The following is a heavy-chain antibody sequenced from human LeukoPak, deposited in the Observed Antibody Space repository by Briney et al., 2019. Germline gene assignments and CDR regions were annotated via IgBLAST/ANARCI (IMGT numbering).Heavy chain of an antibody. CDR2: INPNSGGT. CDR1: GYTFTSYG. J-gene: IGHJ4*02. CDR3: AREWQLVPYDY. D-gene: IGHD6-6*01. V-gene: IGHV1-2*02. Sequence: ASVKVSCKASGYTFTSYGISWVRQAPGQGLEWMGWINPNSGGTNYAQKFQGRVTMTRDTSISTAYMELSRLRSDDTAVYYCAREWQLVPYDYWGQGTLVTVSS.